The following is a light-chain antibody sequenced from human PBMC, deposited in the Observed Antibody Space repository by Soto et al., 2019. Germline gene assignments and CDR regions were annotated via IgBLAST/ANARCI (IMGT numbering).Light chain of an antibody. V-gene: IGKV1-5*03. Sequence: ILMTQSPSSVSASLGDRITISCRASQRINGFFAWYQQRPGEAPKLLTYETSLLHSGVSSRFSGSGFGTEFTVTITSLQTEDLGTYFCQEYGDQFRATSLNFGGGT. J-gene: IGKJ4*01. CDR3: QEYGDQFRATSLN. CDR1: QRINGF. CDR2: ETS.